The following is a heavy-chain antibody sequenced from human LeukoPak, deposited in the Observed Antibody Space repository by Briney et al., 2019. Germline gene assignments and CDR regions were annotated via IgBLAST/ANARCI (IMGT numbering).Heavy chain of an antibody. D-gene: IGHD6-6*01. CDR3: ARDDQGSSSPPYYYYMDV. CDR1: GGTFSSYA. V-gene: IGHV1-69*05. CDR2: IIPIFGTA. Sequence: SVKVSCTASGGTFSSYAISWVRQAPGQGLEWMGGIIPIFGTANYAQKFQGRVTITTDESTSTAYMELSSLRSEDTAVYCCARDDQGSSSPPYYYYMDVWGKGTTVTVSS. J-gene: IGHJ6*03.